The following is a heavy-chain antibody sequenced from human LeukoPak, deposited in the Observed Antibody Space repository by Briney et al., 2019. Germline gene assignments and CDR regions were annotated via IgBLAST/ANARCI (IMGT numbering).Heavy chain of an antibody. J-gene: IGHJ4*02. D-gene: IGHD6-19*01. CDR2: ISAYNGNT. V-gene: IGHV1-18*01. Sequence: ASVKVSCKASGYSFTNYIISWVRQAPGQGLEWMGGISAYNGNTNYPQKIQGRVTMTTDTSTTTAYMELRSLRSDDTAMCYCARSEFLAVAKFDYWGQGTLVTVSS. CDR1: GYSFTNYI. CDR3: ARSEFLAVAKFDY.